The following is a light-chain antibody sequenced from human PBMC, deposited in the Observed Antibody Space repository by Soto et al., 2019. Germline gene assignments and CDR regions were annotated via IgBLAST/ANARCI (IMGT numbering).Light chain of an antibody. CDR2: QDT. CDR3: QAWDSSRYVV. V-gene: IGLV3-1*01. Sequence: SYELTQPPSLSVSPGQTASITCSGAKMGDKYAWWYQQKPGQSPVLVIYQDTKRPSGIPERFSGSASGNTATLTIRGTQAVDEADYYCQAWDSSRYVVFGGGTKVTVL. CDR1: KMGDKY. J-gene: IGLJ2*01.